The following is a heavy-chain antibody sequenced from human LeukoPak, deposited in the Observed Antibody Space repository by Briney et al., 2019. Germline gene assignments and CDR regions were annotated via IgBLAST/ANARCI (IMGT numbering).Heavy chain of an antibody. CDR1: AFTISSNE. CDR2: ISGGST. CDR3: KKIHCSSTSQSLLGWFDP. Sequence: PGGSLRLSSAAYAFTISSNEMSWVPQAPGKGLKGVSSISGGSTYYADTRKGRFTISTDNSKNTLYLQMNSLRAEDTAVYYCKKIHCSSTSQSLLGWFDPWGQGTLVTVSS. J-gene: IGHJ5*02. D-gene: IGHD2-2*01. V-gene: IGHV3-38-3*01.